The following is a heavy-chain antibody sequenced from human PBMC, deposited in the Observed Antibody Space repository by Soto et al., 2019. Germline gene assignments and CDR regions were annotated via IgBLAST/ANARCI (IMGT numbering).Heavy chain of an antibody. CDR3: ARGLRFLEWLLQTSNWFDP. D-gene: IGHD3-3*01. CDR1: GYTFTSYD. CDR2: MNPNSGNT. V-gene: IGHV1-8*01. J-gene: IGHJ5*02. Sequence: QVQLVQSGAEVKKPGASVKVSCKASGYTFTSYDINWVRQATGQGLEWMGWMNPNSGNTGYAQKFQGRGTMTRNTSISTAYMELSSLRSEDTAVYYCARGLRFLEWLLQTSNWFDPWGQGTLVTVSS.